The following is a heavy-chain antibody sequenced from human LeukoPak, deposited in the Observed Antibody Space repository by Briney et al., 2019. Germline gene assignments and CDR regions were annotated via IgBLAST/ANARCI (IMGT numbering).Heavy chain of an antibody. J-gene: IGHJ4*02. CDR1: AGSISSSSYY. V-gene: IGHV4-39*01. Sequence: PSETLSLTCTVSAGSISSSSYYWGWIRQPPGKGLEWIGSIYYSGSTYYNPSLKSRVTISVDTSKNQFSLKLSSVTSADTAVYYCARLEDYRYSYGLGVHYWVQGTLVTVSS. CDR3: ARLEDYRYSYGLGVHY. D-gene: IGHD5-18*01. CDR2: IYYSGST.